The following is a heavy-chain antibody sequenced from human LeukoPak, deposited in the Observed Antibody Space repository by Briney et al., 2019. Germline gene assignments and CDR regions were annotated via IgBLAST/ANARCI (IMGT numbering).Heavy chain of an antibody. J-gene: IGHJ4*02. V-gene: IGHV3-48*04. CDR2: IGISSGNT. Sequence: PGGSLRLSCTASGFPFSDYSMNWVRQAPGKGLEWISYIGISSGNTKYADSVKGRFTISADNARNSLYLQMNSLRVEDTAVYYSARDHNYASDNWGQGTPVSVSS. D-gene: IGHD1-1*01. CDR3: ARDHNYASDN. CDR1: GFPFSDYS.